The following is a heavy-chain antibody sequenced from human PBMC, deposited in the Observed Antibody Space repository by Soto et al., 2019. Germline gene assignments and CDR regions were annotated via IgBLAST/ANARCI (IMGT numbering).Heavy chain of an antibody. CDR2: IYYSGST. CDR3: ARDHWLRGYSVLDY. Sequence: PSETLSLTCTVSGGSISSGGYYWSWIRQHPGKGLEWIGYIYYSGSTYYNPSLKSRVTISVDTSKNQFSLKLSSVTAADTAVYYCARDHWLRGYSVLDYWGQGTLVTVSS. V-gene: IGHV4-31*03. J-gene: IGHJ4*02. CDR1: GGSISSGGYY. D-gene: IGHD5-12*01.